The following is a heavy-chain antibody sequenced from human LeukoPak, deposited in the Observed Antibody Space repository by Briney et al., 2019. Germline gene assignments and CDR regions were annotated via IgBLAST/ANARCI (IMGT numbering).Heavy chain of an antibody. CDR3: AREHDYGDSADY. J-gene: IGHJ4*02. CDR2: ISSSSSYI. CDR1: GFTVSSNY. Sequence: GGSLRLSCAASGFTVSSNYMSWVRQAPGKGLGWVSSISSSSSYIYYADSVKGRFTISRDNAKNSLYLQMNSLRAEDTAVYYCAREHDYGDSADYWGQGTLVTVSS. D-gene: IGHD4-17*01. V-gene: IGHV3-21*01.